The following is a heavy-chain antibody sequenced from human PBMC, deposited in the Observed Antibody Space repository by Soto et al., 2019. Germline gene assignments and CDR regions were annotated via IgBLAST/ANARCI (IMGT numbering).Heavy chain of an antibody. CDR1: GGSFSGYY. D-gene: IGHD6-19*01. V-gene: IGHV4-34*01. CDR3: ARGGRAGPLGFDP. Sequence: SKTLSLTCAVYGGSFSGYYWSWIRQPPGKGLEWIGEINHSGSTNYNPSLKSRVTISVDTSKNQFSLKLSSVTAADTAVYYCARGGRAGPLGFDPWGQGTLVTVSS. J-gene: IGHJ5*02. CDR2: INHSGST.